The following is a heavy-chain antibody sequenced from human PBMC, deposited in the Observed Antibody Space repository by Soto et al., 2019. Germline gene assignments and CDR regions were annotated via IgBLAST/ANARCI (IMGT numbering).Heavy chain of an antibody. V-gene: IGHV3-33*01. CDR2: VWYDGGNK. Sequence: QVQLVESGGGVVQPGRSLRLSCAASGFTFSSYGMHWVRQAPGKGLEWVALVWYDGGNKYYADSVKGRFTISRDNSKNTLCLQVNSLGDEDTAGYYCVRSGGYSCDDYVYYYGMDVWGQGTTVTVSS. CDR3: VRSGGYSCDDYVYYYGMDV. J-gene: IGHJ6*02. CDR1: GFTFSSYG. D-gene: IGHD5-12*01.